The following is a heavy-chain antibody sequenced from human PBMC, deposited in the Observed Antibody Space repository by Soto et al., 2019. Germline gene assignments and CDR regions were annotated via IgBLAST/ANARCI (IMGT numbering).Heavy chain of an antibody. CDR2: ISGSGGST. D-gene: IGHD5-12*01. J-gene: IGHJ4*02. CDR1: GFSFRSYA. V-gene: IGHV3-23*01. Sequence: PGGSLRLSCAASGFSFRSYAMSWVRQAPGNGLEWVSAISGSGGSTYYADSVKGRFTISRDNSKNTLYLQMNRLRAEDTAVYYCAKNKEMATIHRFPASYFDYWGQGTLVTVSS. CDR3: AKNKEMATIHRFPASYFDY.